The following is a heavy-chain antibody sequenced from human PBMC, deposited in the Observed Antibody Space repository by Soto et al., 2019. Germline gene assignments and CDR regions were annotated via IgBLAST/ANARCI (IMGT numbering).Heavy chain of an antibody. CDR2: IRTISSSI. J-gene: IGHJ4*02. CDR1: GFTFSDYP. CDR3: ARETPSVDS. V-gene: IGHV3-48*02. D-gene: IGHD2-15*01. Sequence: LVESGGGLVQPGGSLRLSCAASGFTFSDYPMNWVRQAPGKGLEWVSSIRTISSSIYFADSVRGRFTISRDKARNSLHLHMTSMRNEDTAVYYCARETPSVDSWGQGTLVTVSS.